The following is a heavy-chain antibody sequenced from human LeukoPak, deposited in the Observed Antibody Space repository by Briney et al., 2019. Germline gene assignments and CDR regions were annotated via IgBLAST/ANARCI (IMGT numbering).Heavy chain of an antibody. V-gene: IGHV3-23*01. CDR2: ISGSGGST. CDR3: AGSGYYYGYFDY. D-gene: IGHD3-22*01. CDR1: GFTFSNYG. J-gene: IGHJ4*02. Sequence: GGSLRLSCAVSGFTFSNYGMSWVRQAPGKGLEWVSAISGSGGSTYYADSVKGRFTISRDNSKNTLYLQMNSLRAEDTAVYYCAGSGYYYGYFDYWGQGTLVTVSS.